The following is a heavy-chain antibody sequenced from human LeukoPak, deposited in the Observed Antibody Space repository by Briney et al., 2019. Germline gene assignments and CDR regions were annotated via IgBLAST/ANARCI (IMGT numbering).Heavy chain of an antibody. D-gene: IGHD3-10*01. J-gene: IGHJ4*02. CDR3: ARARTMVRGVTD. CDR2: IYYSGST. Sequence: SETLSLTCTVSGGSISSYYWSWIRQPPGKGLEWIGYIYYSGSTNYNPSLKSRVTISVDTSKNQFSLKLSSVTAADTAVYYCARARTMVRGVTDWGQGTLVTVS. CDR1: GGSISSYY. V-gene: IGHV4-59*01.